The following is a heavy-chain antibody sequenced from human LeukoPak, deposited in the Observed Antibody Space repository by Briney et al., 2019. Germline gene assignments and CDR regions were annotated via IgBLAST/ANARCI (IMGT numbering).Heavy chain of an antibody. CDR1: GGSFSNYA. J-gene: IGHJ4*02. Sequence: GASVKVSCKTSGGSFSNYAITWVRQAPGQGLEWMGRIIPMLDITNYAQNFQDRVTITADKSTTTVYMELSSLISEDMAVYFCARDHYDATYYFDSWGQKTLVTVSS. V-gene: IGHV1-69*04. D-gene: IGHD3-16*01. CDR2: IIPMLDIT. CDR3: ARDHYDATYYFDS.